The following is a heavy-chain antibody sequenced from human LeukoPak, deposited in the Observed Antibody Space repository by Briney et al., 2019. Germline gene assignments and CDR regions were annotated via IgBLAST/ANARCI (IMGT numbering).Heavy chain of an antibody. CDR1: GGTFSSYA. V-gene: IGHV1-69*04. D-gene: IGHD3-22*01. J-gene: IGHJ4*02. Sequence: SVKVSCKASGGTFSSYAISWVRQAPGQGLEWMGRIIPILGIANYAQKFQGRVTITADKSTSTAYMELSSLRSEDTAVYYCARSGRNYYDSSGYSGPLQFDYWGQGTLVTVSS. CDR3: ARSGRNYYDSSGYSGPLQFDY. CDR2: IIPILGIA.